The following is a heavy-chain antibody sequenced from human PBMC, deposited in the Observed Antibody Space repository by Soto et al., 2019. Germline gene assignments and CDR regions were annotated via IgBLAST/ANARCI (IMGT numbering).Heavy chain of an antibody. CDR2: INPSGGST. D-gene: IGHD3-22*01. CDR3: AADHSDYYDSSGYYYYYYGMDV. V-gene: IGHV1-46*01. J-gene: IGHJ6*02. CDR1: GYTFTSYY. Sequence: ASVKVSCKASGYTFTSYYMHWVRQAPGQGLEWMGIINPSGGSTSYAQKFQGRVTMTRDTSTSTVYMELSSLRSEDTAVYYCAADHSDYYDSSGYYYYYYGMDVWGQGTTVTVSS.